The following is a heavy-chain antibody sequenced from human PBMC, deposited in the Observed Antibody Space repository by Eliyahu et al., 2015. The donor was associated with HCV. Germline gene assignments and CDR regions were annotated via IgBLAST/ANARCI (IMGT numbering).Heavy chain of an antibody. CDR3: ARGASMALDV. D-gene: IGHD4/OR15-4a*01. CDR2: IYIDTNT. J-gene: IGHJ6*02. CDR1: GFTVSNNY. V-gene: IGHV3-66*02. Sequence: EVQLVESGGGLVQPGGSLXLSCAASGFTVSNNYXSWVRQAPGKXLDWVSVIYIDTNTXYADSVKGRFTISRDNSKNTLYLQMNSLRAEDTAVYYCARGASMALDVWGQGTTVTVSS.